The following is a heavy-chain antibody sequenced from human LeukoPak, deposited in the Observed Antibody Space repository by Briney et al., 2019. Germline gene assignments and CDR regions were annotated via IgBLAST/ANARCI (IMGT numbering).Heavy chain of an antibody. V-gene: IGHV1-18*01. CDR2: ISAYNSNT. J-gene: IGHJ5*02. CDR1: GYTFTSYG. D-gene: IGHD1-7*01. Sequence: ASVKVSCKASGYTFTSYGISWVRQAPGQGLEWMGWISAYNSNTNYAQKLQGRVTMTTDTSTSTAYMELRSLRSDDTAVYYCARDEDWNYGTAYDWFDPWGQGTLVTVSS. CDR3: ARDEDWNYGTAYDWFDP.